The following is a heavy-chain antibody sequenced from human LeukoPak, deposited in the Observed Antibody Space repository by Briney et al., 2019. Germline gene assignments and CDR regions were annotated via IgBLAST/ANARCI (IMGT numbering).Heavy chain of an antibody. Sequence: PSETLSLTCAVYGGSFSSYYWSWIRQPAGKGLEWIGRIYTSGSTNYNPSLKSRVTMSVDTSKNQFSLKLSSVTAADTAVYYCARRSRDTAMVKALDYWGQGTLVTVSS. CDR1: GGSFSSYY. CDR2: IYTSGST. V-gene: IGHV4-59*10. CDR3: ARRSRDTAMVKALDY. D-gene: IGHD5-18*01. J-gene: IGHJ4*02.